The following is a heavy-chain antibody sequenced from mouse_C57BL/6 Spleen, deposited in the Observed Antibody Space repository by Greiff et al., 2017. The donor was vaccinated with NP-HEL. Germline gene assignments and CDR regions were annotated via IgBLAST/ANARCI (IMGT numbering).Heavy chain of an antibody. CDR3: ARCDGYFYWYFDV. CDR1: GYSITSDY. CDR2: ISYSGST. V-gene: IGHV3-8*01. Sequence: EVQLMESGPGLVKPSQTLSLTCSVTGYSITSDYWNWIRKFPGHKLEYMGYISYSGSTYYNPSLKSRISITRDTSKNQYYLQLNSVTTEDTATYYCARCDGYFYWYFDVWGTGTTVTVSS. J-gene: IGHJ1*03. D-gene: IGHD2-3*01.